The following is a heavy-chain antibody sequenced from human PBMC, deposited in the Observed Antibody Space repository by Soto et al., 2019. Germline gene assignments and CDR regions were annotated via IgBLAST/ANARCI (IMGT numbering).Heavy chain of an antibody. CDR1: GGTFSSYA. J-gene: IGHJ4*02. CDR3: ARDYGHDCSGGRCYFYF. CDR2: ITPIFGTA. Sequence: QVQLVQSGAEVKKPGSSVKVSCKASGGTFSSYAISWVRQAPGQGLEWMGGITPIFGTANYAQKSQGRVTITADESTSTAHMELSSLRSEDTAVYYCARDYGHDCSGGRCYFYFWGQGTLVTVSS. V-gene: IGHV1-69*01. D-gene: IGHD2-15*01.